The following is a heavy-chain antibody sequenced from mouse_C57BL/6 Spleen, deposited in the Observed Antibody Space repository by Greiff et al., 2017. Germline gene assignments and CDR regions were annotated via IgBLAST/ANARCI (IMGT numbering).Heavy chain of an antibody. CDR2: IYPSDSET. CDR3: ARGDEDYFDC. D-gene: IGHD3-3*01. Sequence: QVQLQQPGAELVRPGSSVKLSCKASGYTFTSYWMDWVKQRPGQGLEWIGNIYPSDSETHYNQRFKDKATLTVDKSSSTAYMQLSSLTSEDSAVYYCARGDEDYFDCWGQGTTLTVSS. CDR1: GYTFTSYW. V-gene: IGHV1-61*01. J-gene: IGHJ2*01.